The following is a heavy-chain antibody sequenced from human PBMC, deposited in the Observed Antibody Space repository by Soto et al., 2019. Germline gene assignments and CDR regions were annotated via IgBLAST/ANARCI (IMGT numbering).Heavy chain of an antibody. V-gene: IGHV3-53*02. J-gene: IGHJ4*02. CDR2: IYSGGST. CDR1: GFTVSSNY. CDR3: ARFFVEGYFDY. Sequence: EVQLVETGGGLIQPGGSLRLSCAASGFTVSSNYMSWVRQAPGKGLEWVSVIYSGGSTYYADSVKGRFTISRDTSKNTLYLQMNSLRAEDTAVYYCARFFVEGYFDYWGQGTLVTVSS.